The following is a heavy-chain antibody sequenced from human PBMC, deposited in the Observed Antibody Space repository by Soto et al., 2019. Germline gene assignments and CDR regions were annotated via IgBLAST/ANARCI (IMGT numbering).Heavy chain of an antibody. CDR1: GFTFSSYW. J-gene: IGHJ5*02. CDR3: AKTSFYSWFDP. V-gene: IGHV3-74*01. Sequence: GGSLRLSCAASGFTFSSYWMHWVRQAPGKGLVWVSRINSDGSSTSYADSVKGRFTISRDNAKNTLYLQMNSLRAEDTAVYYCAKTSFYSWFDPWGQGTLVTVSS. CDR2: INSDGSST. D-gene: IGHD2-2*01.